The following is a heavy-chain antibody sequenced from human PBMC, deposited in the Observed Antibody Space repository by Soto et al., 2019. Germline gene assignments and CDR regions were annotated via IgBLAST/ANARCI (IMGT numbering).Heavy chain of an antibody. V-gene: IGHV3-23*01. CDR3: AKNPGYYYDSTGYHFDY. CDR1: EFNFSNYA. J-gene: IGHJ4*02. CDR2: ISYGGGTT. Sequence: GGSLRLSCAASEFNFSNYAMSWVRQAPGKGLEWVSAISYGGGTTYYADSVKGRFTISRDNSKNTLYLQMNSLRAEDTAVYYCAKNPGYYYDSTGYHFDYWGQETLVTVSS. D-gene: IGHD3-22*01.